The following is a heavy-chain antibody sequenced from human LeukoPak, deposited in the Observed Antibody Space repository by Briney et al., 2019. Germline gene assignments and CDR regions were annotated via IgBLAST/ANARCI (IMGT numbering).Heavy chain of an antibody. Sequence: PGGSLRLSCGASGFTFSSYAMSWVRQAPGKGLEWVSAISGSGGSTYYADSVKGRFTISRDNSKNTLYLQMNSLRAEDTAVYYCAKDVRCSSTSCLFDYWGQGTLVTVSS. V-gene: IGHV3-23*01. D-gene: IGHD2-2*01. CDR3: AKDVRCSSTSCLFDY. J-gene: IGHJ4*02. CDR1: GFTFSSYA. CDR2: ISGSGGST.